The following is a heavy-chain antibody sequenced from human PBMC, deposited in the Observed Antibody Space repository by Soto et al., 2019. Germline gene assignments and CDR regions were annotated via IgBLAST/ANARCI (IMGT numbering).Heavy chain of an antibody. J-gene: IGHJ6*02. CDR3: ARDRKHGEMGTIYYYYYGMDV. Sequence: PSETLSLTCAVSGGSISSGGYSWSWIRQPPGKGLEWIGYIYHSGSTYYNPSLKSRVTISVDTSKNQFSLKLSSVTAADTAIYYCARDRKHGEMGTIYYYYYGMDVWGQGTTVTVSS. CDR2: IYHSGST. CDR1: GGSISSGGYS. D-gene: IGHD1-1*01. V-gene: IGHV4-30-2*01.